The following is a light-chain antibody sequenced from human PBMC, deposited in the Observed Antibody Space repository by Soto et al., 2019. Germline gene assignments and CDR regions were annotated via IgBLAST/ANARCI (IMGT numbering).Light chain of an antibody. V-gene: IGKV1-5*01. CDR3: QQYNDYPPWT. CDR1: QSISHL. J-gene: IGKJ1*01. CDR2: DAS. Sequence: DIQMTQSPSTLSASVGDRVTITCRASQSISHLLAWYQQKPGKAPNLLIYDASFLEDGVPSRFSGSGSGTEFTLTISSLQPGDLGTYYCQQYNDYPPWTFGQGTKVDIK.